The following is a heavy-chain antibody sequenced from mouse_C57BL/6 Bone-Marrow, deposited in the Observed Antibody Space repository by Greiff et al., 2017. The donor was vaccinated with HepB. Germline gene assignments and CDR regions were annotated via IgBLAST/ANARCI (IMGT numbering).Heavy chain of an antibody. V-gene: IGHV5-9-1*02. D-gene: IGHD3-2*02. J-gene: IGHJ3*01. CDR3: TRERDTAQATVWFAY. Sequence: EVKLMESGEGLVKPGGSLKLSCAASGFTFSSYAMSWVRQTPEKRLEWVAYISSGGDYIYYADTVKGRFTISRDNARNTLYLQMSSLKSEDTAMYYCTRERDTAQATVWFAYWGQGTLVTVSA. CDR2: ISSGGDYI. CDR1: GFTFSSYA.